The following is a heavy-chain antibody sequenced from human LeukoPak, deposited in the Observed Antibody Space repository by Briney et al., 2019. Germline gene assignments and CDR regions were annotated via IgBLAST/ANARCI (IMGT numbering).Heavy chain of an antibody. CDR3: ARGGGYSDY. Sequence: ASGFTXXSNYMSRVRQAPGKGLEWVSVIYSGGSTYYADSVKGRFTISRDNSKNTLYLQMNSLRAEDTAVYYCARGGGYSDYWGQGTLVTVSS. J-gene: IGHJ4*02. V-gene: IGHV3-53*01. CDR1: GFTXXSNY. CDR2: IYSGGST. D-gene: IGHD3-16*01.